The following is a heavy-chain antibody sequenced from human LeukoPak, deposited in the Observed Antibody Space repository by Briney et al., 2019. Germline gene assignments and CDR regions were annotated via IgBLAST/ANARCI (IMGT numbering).Heavy chain of an antibody. V-gene: IGHV1-18*01. CDR1: GYIFTNFG. J-gene: IGHJ4*02. Sequence: ASVKVSCKASGYIFTNFGISWVRQARGQGLEWMGWISGYNGNTKYVRKFQGRVTMTTDTSTSTAYMEPRSLRSDDTAVYYCARDLTHRRNYDNSGYQIVPAFWGQGTLVTVSS. D-gene: IGHD3-22*01. CDR2: ISGYNGNT. CDR3: ARDLTHRRNYDNSGYQIVPAF.